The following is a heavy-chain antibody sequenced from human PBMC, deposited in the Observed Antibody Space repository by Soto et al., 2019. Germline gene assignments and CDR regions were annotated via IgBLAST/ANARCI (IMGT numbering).Heavy chain of an antibody. CDR2: TYYRSKWYN. J-gene: IGHJ5*02. D-gene: IGHD4-4*01. Sequence: SQTLSLTCAISGDSVSSNSAAWNWIRQSPSRGLEWLGRTYYRSKWYNDYAPSVRSRITINPDTSKNQFSLQLNSVTPGDTAVYYCERHPPGFHSAFDPWGQGTLVTVSS. CDR1: GDSVSSNSAA. V-gene: IGHV6-1*01. CDR3: ERHPPGFHSAFDP.